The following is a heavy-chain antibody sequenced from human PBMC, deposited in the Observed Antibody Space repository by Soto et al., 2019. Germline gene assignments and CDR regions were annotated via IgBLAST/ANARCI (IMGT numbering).Heavy chain of an antibody. V-gene: IGHV3-23*01. Sequence: EVQLLESGGGLVQPGGSLRLSCAASGFTFGNYAMSWVRQAPGKGLQWVSAIGGTGNNIYYADSVKGRFIISRDKSKNTLYLQMSSVRAEDTAVYYCAKVKPGIQRWLVYFDYWGQGTLVTVSS. CDR1: GFTFGNYA. J-gene: IGHJ4*02. CDR2: IGGTGNNI. D-gene: IGHD4-17*01. CDR3: AKVKPGIQRWLVYFDY.